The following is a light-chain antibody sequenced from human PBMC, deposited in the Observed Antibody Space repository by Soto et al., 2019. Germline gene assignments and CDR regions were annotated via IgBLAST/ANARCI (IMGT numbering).Light chain of an antibody. V-gene: IGKV1-39*01. Sequence: DILMTQSPSSLSASVGDRVTITCRASRSIGTYLNWYQLTPGKAPKVLIYGASSFQSGVPSTFPGSGSGTDFTLTITSLQPEDFTTYYCQQSYDITSTFGHGTKV. CDR2: GAS. J-gene: IGKJ1*01. CDR3: QQSYDITST. CDR1: RSIGTY.